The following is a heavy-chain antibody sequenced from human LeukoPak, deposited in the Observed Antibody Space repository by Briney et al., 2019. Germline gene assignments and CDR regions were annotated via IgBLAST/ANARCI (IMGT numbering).Heavy chain of an antibody. Sequence: SETLSLTCTVSGGSISSYYWSWIRQPPGKGLEWIGYIYYSGSTNYNSSLKSRVTISVDTSKNQFSLKLSSVTAADTAVYYCARDRRLYYYDSSGYYDYWGQGTLVTVSS. D-gene: IGHD3-22*01. V-gene: IGHV4-59*01. CDR2: IYYSGST. CDR1: GGSISSYY. CDR3: ARDRRLYYYDSSGYYDY. J-gene: IGHJ4*02.